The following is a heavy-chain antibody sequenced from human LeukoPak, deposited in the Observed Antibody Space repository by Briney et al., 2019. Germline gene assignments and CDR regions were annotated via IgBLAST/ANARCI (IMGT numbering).Heavy chain of an antibody. Sequence: ASVKVSCKASGYTFTSYYMHWVRQAPGQGLEWMGIINPSGGSTSYAQKFQGRVTMTRDMSTSTVYMELSSLRSEDTAVYYCTYSGSFGSTFDYWGQGTLVTVSS. CDR1: GYTFTSYY. D-gene: IGHD1-26*01. CDR3: TYSGSFGSTFDY. CDR2: INPSGGST. V-gene: IGHV1-46*01. J-gene: IGHJ4*02.